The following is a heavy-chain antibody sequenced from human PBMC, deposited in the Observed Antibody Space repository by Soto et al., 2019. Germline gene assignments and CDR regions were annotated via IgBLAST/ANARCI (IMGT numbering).Heavy chain of an antibody. J-gene: IGHJ6*02. CDR3: ARGGSKPYYYYYYGMDV. V-gene: IGHV3-30-3*01. D-gene: IGHD3-16*01. CDR1: GFTFSSYA. CDR2: ISYDGSNK. Sequence: QVQLVESGGGVVQPGRSLRLSCAASGFTFSSYAMHWVRQAPGKGLEWVAVISYDGSNKYYADSVKGRFTISRDNSKNTLYLQMNSLRAEDMAVYYCARGGSKPYYYYYYGMDVWGQGTTVTVSS.